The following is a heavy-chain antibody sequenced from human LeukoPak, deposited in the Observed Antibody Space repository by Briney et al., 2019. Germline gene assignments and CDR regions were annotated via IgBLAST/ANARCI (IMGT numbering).Heavy chain of an antibody. CDR3: AAYCSGGSCYSDSDY. CDR2: VYHSGST. D-gene: IGHD2-15*01. CDR1: AFSINSGYY. V-gene: IGHV4-38-2*01. J-gene: IGHJ4*02. Sequence: PSETLSLTCAVSAFSINSGYYWGWIRQPPGRGLEWIGTVYHSGSTYYNPSLKSRVTMSVDTSKNQFSLKLSSVTAADTAVYYCAAYCSGGSCYSDSDYWGQGTLVTVSS.